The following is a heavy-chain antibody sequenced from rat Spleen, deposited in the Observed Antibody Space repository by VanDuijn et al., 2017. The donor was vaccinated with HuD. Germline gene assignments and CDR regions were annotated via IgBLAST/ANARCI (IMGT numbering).Heavy chain of an antibody. J-gene: IGHJ2*01. CDR2: ISTGGGNT. V-gene: IGHV5-25*01. CDR3: ARFDYYFDY. CDR1: GFTLSDYY. Sequence: EVQLVESGGGLVQPGRSLKLSCAASGFTLSDYYMAWVRQAPTKGLEWVASISTGGGNTDYRDSVKGRFTIFRDNAKSTLYLQMDSLRSEDTATYYCARFDYYFDYWGQGVMVTVSS.